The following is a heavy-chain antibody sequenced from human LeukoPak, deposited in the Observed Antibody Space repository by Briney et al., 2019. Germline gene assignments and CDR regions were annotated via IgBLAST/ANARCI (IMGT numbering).Heavy chain of an antibody. Sequence: GGSLRLSCAASGFTFSSYAMHWVRQAPGKGLEWVAVISYDGSNKYYADSVKGRFTISRDNSKNTLYLQMNSLRAEDTAVYYCAREYCSGGSCYRLPYYYYYGMDVWGQGTTVTVSS. D-gene: IGHD2-15*01. V-gene: IGHV3-30-3*01. CDR3: AREYCSGGSCYRLPYYYYYGMDV. CDR2: ISYDGSNK. J-gene: IGHJ6*02. CDR1: GFTFSSYA.